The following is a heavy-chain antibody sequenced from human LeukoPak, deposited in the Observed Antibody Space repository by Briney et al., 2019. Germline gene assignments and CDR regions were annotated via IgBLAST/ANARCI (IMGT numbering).Heavy chain of an antibody. V-gene: IGHV4-39*07. J-gene: IGHJ4*02. CDR2: IYHSGST. CDR3: AREYYDFWSGHTPNFDY. Sequence: SETLSLTCTVSGGSISSSSYYWGWIRQPPGKGLEWIGSIYHSGSTYYNPSLKSRVTISVDTSKNQFSLKLSSVTAADTAVYYCAREYYDFWSGHTPNFDYWGQGTLVTVSS. D-gene: IGHD3-3*01. CDR1: GGSISSSSYY.